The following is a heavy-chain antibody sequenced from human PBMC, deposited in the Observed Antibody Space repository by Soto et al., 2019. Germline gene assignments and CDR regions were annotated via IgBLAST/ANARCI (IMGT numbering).Heavy chain of an antibody. V-gene: IGHV4-31*03. CDR1: GGSISSGGYY. CDR2: IYYSGST. CDR3: ARTVYGDYVPNFDY. Sequence: PSETLSLTCTVSGGSISSGGYYWSWIRQHPGKGLEWIGYIYYSGSTYYNPSLKSRVTISVDTSKNQFSLKLSSVTAADTAVYYCARTVYGDYVPNFDYWGQGTLVTVSS. D-gene: IGHD4-17*01. J-gene: IGHJ4*02.